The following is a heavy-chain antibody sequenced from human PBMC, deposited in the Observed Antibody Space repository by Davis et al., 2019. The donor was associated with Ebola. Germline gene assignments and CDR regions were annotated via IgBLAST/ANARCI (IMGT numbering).Heavy chain of an antibody. CDR1: GYTFTNYG. CDR2: INPHNGNT. J-gene: IGHJ4*02. Sequence: ASVKVSCKASGYTFTNYGITWVRQAPGQGLEWMGWINPHNGNTNYAQNVQGRVAMTTDTSTNTAYMEVGSLISDDTAVYYCARAQFPTTSDHWGQGTLVTVSS. D-gene: IGHD1-1*01. CDR3: ARAQFPTTSDH. V-gene: IGHV1-18*04.